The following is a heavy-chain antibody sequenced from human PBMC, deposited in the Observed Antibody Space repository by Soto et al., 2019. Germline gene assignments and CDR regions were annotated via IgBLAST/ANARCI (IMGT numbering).Heavy chain of an antibody. J-gene: IGHJ4*02. CDR1: GFTVSSNY. D-gene: IGHD3-10*01. V-gene: IGHV3-53*01. Sequence: VSLRLSCAASGFTVSSNYMSWVRQAPGKGLEWVSVIYSGGSTYYADSVKGRFTISRDNSKNTLYLQMNSLRAEDTAVYYCARGYYGGSYFDYWGQGTLVTVSS. CDR3: ARGYYGGSYFDY. CDR2: IYSGGST.